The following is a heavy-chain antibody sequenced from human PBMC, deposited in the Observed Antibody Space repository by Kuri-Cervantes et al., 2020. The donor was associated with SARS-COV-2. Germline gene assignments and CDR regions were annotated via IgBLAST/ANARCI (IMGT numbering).Heavy chain of an antibody. D-gene: IGHD3-3*01. CDR2: IYHSGST. J-gene: IGHJ5*02. Sequence: GSLRLSCTVYGGSISSYYWSWIRQPPGKGLEWIGYIYHSGSTNYNPSLKSRVTISVDTSKNQFSLKLSSVTAADTAVYYFARGAQRANDCWVGYNSWFDPWGQGTLVTVSS. V-gene: IGHV4-59*01. CDR3: ARGAQRANDCWVGYNSWFDP. CDR1: GGSISSYY.